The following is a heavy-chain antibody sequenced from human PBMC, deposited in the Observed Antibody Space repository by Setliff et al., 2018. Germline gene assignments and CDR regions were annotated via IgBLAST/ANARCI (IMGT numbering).Heavy chain of an antibody. CDR1: GFIFSDHY. Sequence: LRLSCAASGFIFSDHYMDWVRQAPGKGLEWVGRSRDKVNSYTAEYAASVTGRFTISRDDSKNSLYLQMNYLRAEDTAVYYCARSLGRTYAHYFDYWGQGTLVTVSS. CDR2: SRDKVNSYTA. D-gene: IGHD7-27*01. J-gene: IGHJ4*02. V-gene: IGHV3-72*01. CDR3: ARSLGRTYAHYFDY.